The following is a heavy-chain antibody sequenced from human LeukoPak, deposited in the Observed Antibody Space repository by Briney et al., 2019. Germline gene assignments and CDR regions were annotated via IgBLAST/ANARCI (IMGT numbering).Heavy chain of an antibody. CDR1: GFTVSSNY. V-gene: IGHV3-53*01. Sequence: PGGSLRLSCAASGFTVSSNYMSWVRQAPGTGLEWVSVIYSGSSTYYADSVKGRFTISRDNSKNTLYLQMNSLRAEDTAVYYCARRVGYSYGYDYWGQGTLVTVSS. D-gene: IGHD5-18*01. CDR3: ARRVGYSYGYDY. CDR2: IYSGSST. J-gene: IGHJ4*02.